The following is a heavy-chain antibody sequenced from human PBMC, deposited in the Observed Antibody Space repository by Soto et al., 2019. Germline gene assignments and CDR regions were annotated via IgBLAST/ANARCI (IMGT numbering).Heavy chain of an antibody. CDR2: IYSGGST. J-gene: IGHJ6*02. D-gene: IGHD6-25*01. CDR1: GFTVSSNY. Sequence: EVQLVESGGGLVQPGGSLRLSCAASGFTVSSNYMSWVRQAPGKGLEWVSVIYSGGSTYYADSVKGRFTISRHNSKNTLNLQRTGLRAGKTAIYSVARDPSYEGVVSLAAKGMDAWAKGPRSPSP. CDR3: ARDPSYEGVVSLAAKGMDA. V-gene: IGHV3-53*04.